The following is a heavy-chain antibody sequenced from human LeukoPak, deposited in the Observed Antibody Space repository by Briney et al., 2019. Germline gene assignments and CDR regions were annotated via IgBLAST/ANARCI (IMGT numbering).Heavy chain of an antibody. V-gene: IGHV4-4*02. J-gene: IGHJ5*02. Sequence: SETLSLTCAVSGVSISSSNWWSWVRQPPGKGLEWIGEIYHSGSTNYNPSLKSRVTISVDKSKNQFSLKLSSVTAADTAVYYCARDNDYYDSSGYYFGASYNWFDPWGQGTLVTVSS. D-gene: IGHD3-22*01. CDR3: ARDNDYYDSSGYYFGASYNWFDP. CDR2: IYHSGST. CDR1: GVSISSSNW.